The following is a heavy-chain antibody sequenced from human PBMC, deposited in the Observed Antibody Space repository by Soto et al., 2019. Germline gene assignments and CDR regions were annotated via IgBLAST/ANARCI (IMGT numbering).Heavy chain of an antibody. CDR1: GFTFSSYW. V-gene: IGHV3-74*01. J-gene: IGHJ4*02. D-gene: IGHD3-10*01. Sequence: EVQLVESGGGLVQPGGSLRLSCAASGFTFSSYWMHWVRQAPGKGLVRVSRINSDGSSTNYADSVKGQFTISRDNAKNTLYLQMNSLRAEDTAVYYCGRGASGSYRLDYWGQGTLVTVSS. CDR2: INSDGSST. CDR3: GRGASGSYRLDY.